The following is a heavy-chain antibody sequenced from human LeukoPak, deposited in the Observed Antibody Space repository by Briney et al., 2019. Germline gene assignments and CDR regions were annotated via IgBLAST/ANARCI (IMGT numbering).Heavy chain of an antibody. V-gene: IGHV3-7*05. J-gene: IGHJ4*02. CDR3: ARVRLYSSSWYCDY. D-gene: IGHD6-13*01. CDR2: IKQDGSEQ. Sequence: PGGSLRLSCAASGFSFSAYYMNWVRQAPGKGLEWVANIKQDGSEQYYVDSVKGRFTISRDNAENSLYLQMNSLTAEDTAVYYCARVRLYSSSWYCDYWGQGTLVTVSS. CDR1: GFSFSAYY.